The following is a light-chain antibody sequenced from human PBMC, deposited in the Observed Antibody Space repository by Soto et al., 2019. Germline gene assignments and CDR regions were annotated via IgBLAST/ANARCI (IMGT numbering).Light chain of an antibody. V-gene: IGLV2-23*01. J-gene: IGLJ1*01. CDR1: MRDVGAYNL. Sequence: QSVLTQPASVSGSAGQSITISCSGTMRDVGAYNLVSWYQQHPGTAPKLIIYEGSRRPSGVSSRFSGSKSGNTASLTISGLQAEDEADYYCCAYVNSRSYVFGSGTKVTV. CDR3: CAYVNSRSYV. CDR2: EGS.